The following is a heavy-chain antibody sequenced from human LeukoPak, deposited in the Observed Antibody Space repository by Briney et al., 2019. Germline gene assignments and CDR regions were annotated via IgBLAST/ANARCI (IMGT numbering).Heavy chain of an antibody. CDR3: ARDSSGIAARRGAFDY. V-gene: IGHV3-53*01. D-gene: IGHD6-6*01. Sequence: GGSLRLSCAASGFTVSSNYMSWVRQAPGKGLEWVSVIYSGRSTYYADSVKGRFTISRDNSKNTLYLQMNSLRAEDTAVYYCARDSSGIAARRGAFDYWGQGTLVTVSS. CDR2: IYSGRST. CDR1: GFTVSSNY. J-gene: IGHJ4*02.